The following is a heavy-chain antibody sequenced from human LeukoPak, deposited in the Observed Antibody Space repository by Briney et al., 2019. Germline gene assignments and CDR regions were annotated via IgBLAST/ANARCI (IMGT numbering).Heavy chain of an antibody. CDR1: GFTFSSYS. Sequence: GGSLRLSCAASGFTFSSYSMNWVRQAPGKGLEWVSYISSSSSTIYYADSVKGRFTISRDNAKNSLYLQMNSLRAEDTAVYYCAKGDSSGWNVPFDYWGQGTLVTVSS. V-gene: IGHV3-48*01. J-gene: IGHJ4*02. D-gene: IGHD6-19*01. CDR3: AKGDSSGWNVPFDY. CDR2: ISSSSSTI.